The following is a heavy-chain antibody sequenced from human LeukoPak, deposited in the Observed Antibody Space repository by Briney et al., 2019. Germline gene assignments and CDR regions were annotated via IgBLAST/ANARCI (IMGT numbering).Heavy chain of an antibody. D-gene: IGHD3-22*01. V-gene: IGHV3-9*01. CDR3: AKDSKPLTYYYDSSGGSDY. CDR2: ISWNSGSI. J-gene: IGHJ4*02. Sequence: GGSLRLSCAASGFTFSSYSMNWVRQAPGKGLEWVSGISWNSGSIGYADSVKGRFTISRDNAKNSLYLQMNSLRAEDTALYYCAKDSKPLTYYYDSSGGSDYWGQGTLVTVSS. CDR1: GFTFSSYS.